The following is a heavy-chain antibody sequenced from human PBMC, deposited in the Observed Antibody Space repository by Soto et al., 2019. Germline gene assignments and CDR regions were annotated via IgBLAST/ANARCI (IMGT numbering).Heavy chain of an antibody. V-gene: IGHV3-15*01. CDR1: GISFTTAW. CDR3: ATQQFFDASGFSFDQ. J-gene: IGHJ4*02. D-gene: IGHD3-3*01. Sequence: LRLSCVGSGISFTTAWMNWVRQAPGKGLEWVGRIKSKTDGETVDYAAPVRGRFIISRDDSKNTVYLSVSGLKTEGTAIYYCATQQFFDASGFSFDQWGQGNLVTVSS. CDR2: IKSKTDGETV.